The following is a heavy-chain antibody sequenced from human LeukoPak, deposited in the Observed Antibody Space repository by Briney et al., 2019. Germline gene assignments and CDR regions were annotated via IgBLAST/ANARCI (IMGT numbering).Heavy chain of an antibody. V-gene: IGHV4-59*12. J-gene: IGHJ4*02. CDR2: IYYSGST. CDR3: ARGDIAARFDY. D-gene: IGHD6-6*01. Sequence: SETLSLTCTVSGGSISSYYWSWIRQPPGKGLEWIGYIYYSGSTNYNPSLKSRVTISVDRSKNQFSLKLSSVTAADTAVYYCARGDIAARFDYWGRGTLVTVSS. CDR1: GGSISSYY.